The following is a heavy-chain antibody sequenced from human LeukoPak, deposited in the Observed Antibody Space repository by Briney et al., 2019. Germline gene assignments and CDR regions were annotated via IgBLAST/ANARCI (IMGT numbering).Heavy chain of an antibody. CDR3: ASKPRWEMAPTDY. CDR1: GFTFSSYS. Sequence: PGGSLRLSRAASGFTFSSYSMKWVRQARGKGLEWGSSISSSSSYIYYADSVKGRCTISRDNAQNSLYLQMHGLRAEDPAVYYCASKPRWEMAPTDYWGQGTLVTVSS. V-gene: IGHV3-21*01. CDR2: ISSSSSYI. D-gene: IGHD5-24*01. J-gene: IGHJ4*02.